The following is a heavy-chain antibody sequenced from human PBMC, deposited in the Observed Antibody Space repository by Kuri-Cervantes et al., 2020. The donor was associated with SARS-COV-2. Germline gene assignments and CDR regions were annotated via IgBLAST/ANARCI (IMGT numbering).Heavy chain of an antibody. Sequence: LSLTCAASGFTFSNAWMNWVRQAPGKGLEWLSGISGSGGSTYYADSVKGRFTISRDNAKNSLYLQMNSLKTEDTAVYYCARDYYASGSYGWFDPWGQGTLVTVSS. D-gene: IGHD3-10*01. J-gene: IGHJ5*02. CDR2: ISGSGGST. CDR1: GFTFSNAW. V-gene: IGHV3-21*04. CDR3: ARDYYASGSYGWFDP.